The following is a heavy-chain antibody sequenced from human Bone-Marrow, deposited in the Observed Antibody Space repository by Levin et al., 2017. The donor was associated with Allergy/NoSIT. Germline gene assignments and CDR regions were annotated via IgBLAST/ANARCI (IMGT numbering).Heavy chain of an antibody. J-gene: IGHJ6*02. Sequence: SGPTLVKPTQTLSLTCTVSHDSINKYYWNWIRQSPGKGLEWIGYIFYTSVPKYNPSLGRRLTISTDTSKSQISLTLTSVTAADSAIYYCARDRDVYFGSGSRDNGMDLWGQGTTVTV. CDR2: IFYTSVP. CDR3: ARDRDVYFGSGSRDNGMDL. CDR1: HDSINKYY. D-gene: IGHD3-10*01. V-gene: IGHV4-59*01.